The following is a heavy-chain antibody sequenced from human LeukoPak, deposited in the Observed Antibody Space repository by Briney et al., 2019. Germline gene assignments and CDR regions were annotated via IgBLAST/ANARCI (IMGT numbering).Heavy chain of an antibody. CDR1: GGSIGSYY. V-gene: IGHV4-59*08. D-gene: IGHD5-24*01. J-gene: IGHJ4*02. CDR2: IYYSGST. Sequence: SETLSLTCTVSGGSIGSYYWSWIRQPPGKGLEWIGYIYYSGSTKYNPSLKSRVSISVDTSKNQFSLKLSSVTAADTAVYYCARGAGAGYNLQPFDYWGQGTLVTVSS. CDR3: ARGAGAGYNLQPFDY.